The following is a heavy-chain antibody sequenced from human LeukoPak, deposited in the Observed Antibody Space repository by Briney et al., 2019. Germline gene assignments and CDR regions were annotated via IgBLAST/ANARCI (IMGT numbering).Heavy chain of an antibody. CDR2: NYTSGST. CDR1: GGFISNYY. D-gene: IGHD1-7*01. J-gene: IGHJ4*02. CDR3: ARHYTPGTINS. V-gene: IGHV4-4*09. Sequence: SETLSLTCTVSGGFISNYYWSWIRQPPGKGLEWIGYNYTSGSTNYNPSLKSRLTISIDTSKNQFSLKLSSVTAADTAVYYCARHYTPGTINSWGQGTLVTVSS.